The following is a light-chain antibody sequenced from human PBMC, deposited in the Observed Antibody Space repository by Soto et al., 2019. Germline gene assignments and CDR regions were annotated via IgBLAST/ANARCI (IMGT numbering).Light chain of an antibody. J-gene: IGKJ1*01. CDR1: QSVSSAN. CDR2: DAS. Sequence: EIVFSQSPCTLSLSPGERATLSCRASQSVSSANFAWYQQKPGQAPRVLIYDASNRATGIPVRFSGSGSGTDFTLTISSLEPEDFAVYYCQQGSNWPPRTFGQGTKVDIK. CDR3: QQGSNWPPRT. V-gene: IGKV3-11*01.